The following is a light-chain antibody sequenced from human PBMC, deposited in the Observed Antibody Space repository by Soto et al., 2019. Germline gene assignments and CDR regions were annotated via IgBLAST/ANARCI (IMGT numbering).Light chain of an antibody. Sequence: QSVLTQPASVSGSPGQSITISCTGTSSDLGGYDYVSWYQHHPGKAPKLMIYDVSNRPSGVSNRFSGSKSGNTASLTISGLQPEDEADYYCRSYTSSSTLGVFGTGTKVTVL. CDR1: SSDLGGYDY. V-gene: IGLV2-14*03. J-gene: IGLJ1*01. CDR3: RSYTSSSTLGV. CDR2: DVS.